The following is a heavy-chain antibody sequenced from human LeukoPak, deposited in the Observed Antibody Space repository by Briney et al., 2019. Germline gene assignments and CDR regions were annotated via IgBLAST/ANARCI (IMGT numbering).Heavy chain of an antibody. V-gene: IGHV3-30*04. Sequence: PGGSLRLSCAASGFTFSNYAMHWVRQAPGKGLEWVAIISYDGSYKYYADSVKDRFTISRDYSKNTLYLQMNSLKAEDTAVYYCATGDAYSSGNYYYHFFDYWGQGTLVTVSS. D-gene: IGHD6-19*01. CDR3: ATGDAYSSGNYYYHFFDY. CDR2: ISYDGSYK. J-gene: IGHJ4*02. CDR1: GFTFSNYA.